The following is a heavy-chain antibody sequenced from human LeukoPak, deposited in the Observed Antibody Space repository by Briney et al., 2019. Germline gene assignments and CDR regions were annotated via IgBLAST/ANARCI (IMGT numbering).Heavy chain of an antibody. D-gene: IGHD5-12*01. CDR2: IWFDGGEI. V-gene: IGHV3-33*01. CDR3: VRGTGYSAYDYDFDY. Sequence: GGSLRLSCAASGFTFSHYGMHWVRQAPGKGLEWVAVIWFDGGEIHYLDSVKGRFTISRDNSKNTLYLQMNSLRAGDTAVYYCVRGTGYSAYDYDFDYWGQGTLVTVSS. J-gene: IGHJ4*02. CDR1: GFTFSHYG.